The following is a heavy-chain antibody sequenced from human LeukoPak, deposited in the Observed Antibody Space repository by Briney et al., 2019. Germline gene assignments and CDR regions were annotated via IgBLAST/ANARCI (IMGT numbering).Heavy chain of an antibody. CDR2: IRHDGSIE. CDR1: GFTFSSYA. CDR3: AKDYGAYGYSPVY. D-gene: IGHD5-18*01. V-gene: IGHV3-30*02. Sequence: GGSLRLSCAASGFTFSSYAMSWVRQAPGKGLEWVTLIRHDGSIEYYADSVKGRFTISRDNSKNTVSLQMNSLRGEDTAVYYCAKDYGAYGYSPVYWGKGTLVTVST. J-gene: IGHJ4*02.